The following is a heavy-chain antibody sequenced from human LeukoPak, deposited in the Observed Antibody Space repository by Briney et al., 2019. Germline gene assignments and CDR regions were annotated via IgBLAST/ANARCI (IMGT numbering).Heavy chain of an antibody. D-gene: IGHD5-24*01. V-gene: IGHV3-33*01. CDR2: IWYDGNSE. CDR1: GFSFKNYG. J-gene: IGHJ4*02. Sequence: PGGSLRLSCAASGFSFKNYGMHWVRQAPGKGLEWVAVIWYDGNSEYYADSVKGRFTISRDNSKDTLYLQMNSLRAEDTAVYYCARDGLWDEDGYNQYHCDYWGQGTLVTVSS. CDR3: ARDGLWDEDGYNQYHCDY.